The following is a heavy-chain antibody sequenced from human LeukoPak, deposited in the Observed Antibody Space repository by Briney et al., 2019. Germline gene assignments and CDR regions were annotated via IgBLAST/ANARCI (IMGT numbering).Heavy chain of an antibody. D-gene: IGHD6-13*01. Sequence: SQTLSLTCAISGDSVSSNSAAWNWLRQSPSRGLEWLGRTYYRSKWYNDYAVSVKSRITINPDTSKNQFSLQLNSVTPEDTAVYYCARDAEGYSSSWYYWFDPWGQGTLVTVSS. CDR2: TYYRSKWYN. V-gene: IGHV6-1*01. CDR1: GDSVSSNSAA. J-gene: IGHJ5*02. CDR3: ARDAEGYSSSWYYWFDP.